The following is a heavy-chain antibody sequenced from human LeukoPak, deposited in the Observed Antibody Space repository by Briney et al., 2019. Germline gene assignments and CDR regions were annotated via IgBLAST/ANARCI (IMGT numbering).Heavy chain of an antibody. CDR2: IYYSGSI. J-gene: IGHJ5*02. D-gene: IGHD5-18*01. CDR3: ARYYSYGFGWFDP. Sequence: SETLSLTCTVSGGSISSTSYYWGWIRQPPGKGLEWIGSIYYSGSIYYKPSLKSRVTISVDTAKNQFSLKLSSVTAADTAVYYCARYYSYGFGWFDPWGQGTLVTVSS. CDR1: GGSISSTSYY. V-gene: IGHV4-39*01.